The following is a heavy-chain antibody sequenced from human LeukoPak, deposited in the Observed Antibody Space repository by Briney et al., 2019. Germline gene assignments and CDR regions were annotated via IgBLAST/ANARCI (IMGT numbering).Heavy chain of an antibody. CDR2: FDPEDGET. CDR3: ATETFLGATWGGVDY. V-gene: IGHV1-24*01. Sequence: ASVKVSCKVSGYTLTELSMHWVRQAPGKGLEWMGGFDPEDGETIYAQKFQGRVTMTEDTSTDTAYMELSSLRFEDTAVYDCATETFLGATWGGVDYWGQGTLVTVSS. D-gene: IGHD1-26*01. J-gene: IGHJ4*02. CDR1: GYTLTELS.